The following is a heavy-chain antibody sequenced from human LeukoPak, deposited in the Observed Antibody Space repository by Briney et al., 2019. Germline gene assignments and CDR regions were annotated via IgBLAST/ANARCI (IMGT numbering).Heavy chain of an antibody. V-gene: IGHV4-4*07. CDR3: ARDHNRNWGEFDH. CDR1: GGSINNHH. CDR2: IHTSAST. J-gene: IGHJ5*02. D-gene: IGHD1-7*01. Sequence: PSETLPLTCTVPGGSINNHHWSSVRHPAPKPLECIGRIHTSASTYYNPPPKSRLTMSIDTSKNQFSLKLSSVTAADTAVYYCARDHNRNWGEFDHWGQGALVTVSS.